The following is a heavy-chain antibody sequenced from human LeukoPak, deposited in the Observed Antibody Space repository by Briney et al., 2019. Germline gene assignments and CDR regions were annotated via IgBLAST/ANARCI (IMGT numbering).Heavy chain of an antibody. CDR3: VREASVVAPSLFDY. CDR2: IYYSGST. J-gene: IGHJ4*02. CDR1: GGSISSGGYY. Sequence: SQTLSLTCTVYGGSISSGGYYWSWIRQHPGKSLEWIGYIYYSGSTYYNPSLKSRVTISVDTSKNQFSLKLSSVTAADTAVYYCVREASVVAPSLFDYWGQGTLVTVSS. V-gene: IGHV4-31*03. D-gene: IGHD2-15*01.